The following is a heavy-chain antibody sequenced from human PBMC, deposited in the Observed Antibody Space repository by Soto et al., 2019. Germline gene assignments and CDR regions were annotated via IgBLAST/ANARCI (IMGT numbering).Heavy chain of an antibody. CDR2: ISGSGFKK. CDR3: AKNQGVELVPLATVDWFDP. CDR1: GFIFENFG. D-gene: IGHD1-26*01. V-gene: IGHV3-23*01. Sequence: GGSLRLSCAASGFIFENFGRSWVRQAPGKGLEWISSISGSGFKKYYADSVKGRFTISRDNSKSTVYLELNNLSAEDTAVYHCAKNQGVELVPLATVDWFDPWGQGSVVTVSS. J-gene: IGHJ5*02.